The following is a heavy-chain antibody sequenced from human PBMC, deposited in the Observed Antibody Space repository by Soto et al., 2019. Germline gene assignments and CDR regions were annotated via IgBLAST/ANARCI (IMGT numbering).Heavy chain of an antibody. Sequence: GRSLRLSCAASGFTFSNYAMSWVRQAPGKGLEWVSGISGSGGSTYYADSVKGRFTISRDNSKNTLYLQMNSLRAEDTAVYYFANSHESRGYHYAIRYWGQGTLRTVS. D-gene: IGHD2-21*01. CDR1: GFTFSNYA. CDR2: ISGSGGST. J-gene: IGHJ4*02. CDR3: ANSHESRGYHYAIRY. V-gene: IGHV3-23*01.